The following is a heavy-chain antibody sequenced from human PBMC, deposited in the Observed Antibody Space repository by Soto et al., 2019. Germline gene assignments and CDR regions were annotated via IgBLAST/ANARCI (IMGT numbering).Heavy chain of an antibody. J-gene: IGHJ4*01. V-gene: IGHV3-15*05. CDR2: IKSKALGGTT. Sequence: NPPGSLRLSCAGSGFACSNGWIPWVRQVPGKGLEWVGRIKSKALGGTTDFAAPVRGRFAITRDDSRNVAYMQMNSLYTEDTAVYYCTTDSYSTMIEVRFDYWGHGTLVTVSS. CDR3: TTDSYSTMIEVRFDY. CDR1: GFACSNGW. D-gene: IGHD3-22*01.